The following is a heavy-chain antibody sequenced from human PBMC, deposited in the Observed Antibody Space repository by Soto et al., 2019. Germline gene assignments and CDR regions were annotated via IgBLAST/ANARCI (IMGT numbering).Heavy chain of an antibody. V-gene: IGHV3-21*01. D-gene: IGHD1-1*01. CDR1: GFTLSSYT. Sequence: EVKLVESGGGLVTPGGSLRLSCATSGFTLSSYTMNWVRQAPGKGLECVASISGSGSYTFYMDSVKGRFTISRDNAKNSPFLQMSSLRTDDTAVYYCATLLIKSSTTPQSRYHFDSWGQGTLVTVSS. J-gene: IGHJ4*03. CDR2: ISGSGSYT. CDR3: ATLLIKSSTTPQSRYHFDS.